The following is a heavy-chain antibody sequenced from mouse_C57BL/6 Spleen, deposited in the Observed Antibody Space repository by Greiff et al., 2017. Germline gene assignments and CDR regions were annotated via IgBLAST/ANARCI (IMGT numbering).Heavy chain of an antibody. Sequence: QVQLKESGPELVKPGASVKLSCKASGYTFTSYDINWVKQRPGQGLEWIGWIYPRDGSTKYNEKFKGKATLTVDTSSSTAYMELHSLTSEDSAVYFCASPHWDYWGQGTTLTVSS. CDR2: IYPRDGST. CDR1: GYTFTSYD. CDR3: ASPHWDY. J-gene: IGHJ2*01. V-gene: IGHV1-85*01.